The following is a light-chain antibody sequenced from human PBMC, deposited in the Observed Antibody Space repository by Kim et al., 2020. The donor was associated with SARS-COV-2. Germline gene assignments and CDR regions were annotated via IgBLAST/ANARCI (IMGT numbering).Light chain of an antibody. CDR2: TNN. V-gene: IGLV10-54*01. Sequence: QTETPACPGNSNNVGSQGAAWLQHHQGHPPKLLSYTNNHRPSGISERFSASRSGNTASLTITGPQPEDEADYYCSTRDSSLNVVVFGGGTELTAL. CDR3: STRDSSLNVVV. CDR1: SNNVGSQG. J-gene: IGLJ2*01.